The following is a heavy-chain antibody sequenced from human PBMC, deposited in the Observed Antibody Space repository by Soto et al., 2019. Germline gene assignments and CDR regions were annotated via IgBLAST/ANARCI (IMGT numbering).Heavy chain of an antibody. CDR3: ARDSGDGSGTSENHHLYY. CDR2: IKWDASEK. Sequence: GGSLILSCAASGFPFGSYWMSWVRQAPGKGLEWLATIKWDASEKKYVDSVKGRFTMSRDNAKNSLYLQMDSLRAEDTAVYYCARDSGDGSGTSENHHLYYWGHVTPVIGAS. J-gene: IGHJ4*01. D-gene: IGHD3-10*01. CDR1: GFPFGSYW. V-gene: IGHV3-7*01.